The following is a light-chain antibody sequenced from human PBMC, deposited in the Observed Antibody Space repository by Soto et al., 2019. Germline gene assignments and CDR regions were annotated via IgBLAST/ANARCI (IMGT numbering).Light chain of an antibody. CDR1: QGVSDW. CDR2: GAS. V-gene: IGKV1D-16*01. J-gene: IGKJ1*01. CDR3: QHFNSYPWT. Sequence: EIQMTQSPSSVSASVGDSVTITCRASQGVSDWVAWYQQKPGEAPKLLIYGASSLQSGVPSRFSGSGSGTEFTLTISSLQPDDFATYYCQHFNSYPWTFGQGTKVDIK.